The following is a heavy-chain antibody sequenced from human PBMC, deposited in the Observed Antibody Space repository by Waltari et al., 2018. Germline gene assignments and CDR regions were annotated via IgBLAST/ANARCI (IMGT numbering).Heavy chain of an antibody. CDR1: GFTFSSHD. D-gene: IGHD1-26*01. V-gene: IGHV3-23*04. J-gene: IGHJ4*02. CDR2: ISGSGGST. CDR3: AKDPSYGGDYFDY. Sequence: EVQLVESGGGLVQPGGSLRLSCAAAGFTFSSHDMSWVRQAPGKGLEWVSAISGSGGSTYYADSVKGRFTISRDNSKNTLYLQMNSLRAEDTAVYYCAKDPSYGGDYFDYWGQGTLVTVSS.